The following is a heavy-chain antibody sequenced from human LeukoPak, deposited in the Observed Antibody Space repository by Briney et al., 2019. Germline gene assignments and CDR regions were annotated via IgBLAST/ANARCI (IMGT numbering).Heavy chain of an antibody. CDR3: AREPEQQLVYTHFDY. V-gene: IGHV6-1*01. CDR2: TYYRSKWFN. J-gene: IGHJ4*02. CDR1: GDSVSSNSAA. D-gene: IGHD6-13*01. Sequence: SQTLSLTCAISGDSVSSNSAAWNWIRQSPSRGLEWLGRTYYRSKWFNNYAVSVKGRMTINPDTSKNQFSLQLISVTPEDTAVYYCAREPEQQLVYTHFDYWGQGTLVTVSS.